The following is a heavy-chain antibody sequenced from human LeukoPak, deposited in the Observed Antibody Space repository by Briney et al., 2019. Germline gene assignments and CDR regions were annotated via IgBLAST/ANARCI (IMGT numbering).Heavy chain of an antibody. CDR3: ARGSNWNDALGY. J-gene: IGHJ4*02. CDR1: GYSFNSYC. V-gene: IGHV1-46*02. CDR2: INPSGGST. Sequence: ASVKVSCKASGYSFNSYCIHWVRQAPGQGLEWMGIINPSGGSTSYAQKFQGRVTMTRDTSTSTVYMELSSLRSEDTAAYFCARGSNWNDALGYWGQGTLVTVSS. D-gene: IGHD1-1*01.